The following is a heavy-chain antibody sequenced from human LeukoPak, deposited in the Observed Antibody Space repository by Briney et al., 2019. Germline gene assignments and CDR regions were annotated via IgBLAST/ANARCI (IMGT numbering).Heavy chain of an antibody. D-gene: IGHD3-3*01. CDR1: GFTFSSCA. CDR3: AKETISGVGVPRSDY. Sequence: PAGSLRLSCVASGFTFSSCAMSWVRHPPRKGMEWVSAISRSGKNTYYEDSVKGRFTISRDNSENTLYLQMGSVGAEDTAVYYCAKETISGVGVPRSDYWGQGTLVTVSS. CDR2: ISRSGKNT. V-gene: IGHV3-23*01. J-gene: IGHJ4*02.